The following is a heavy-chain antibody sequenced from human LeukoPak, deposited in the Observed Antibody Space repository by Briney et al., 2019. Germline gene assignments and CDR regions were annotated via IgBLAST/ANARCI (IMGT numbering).Heavy chain of an antibody. Sequence: ASVKVSCKASGYTFTSYGINWVRQAPGQGLEWMGWISTYNGNTNYAQKLQGRVTMTTDTSTSTAYMELRSLGSDDTAVYYCARDEQGTVVTPGYFDSWGQGTLVTVSS. CDR2: ISTYNGNT. V-gene: IGHV1-18*01. D-gene: IGHD2-21*02. CDR1: GYTFTSYG. J-gene: IGHJ4*02. CDR3: ARDEQGTVVTPGYFDS.